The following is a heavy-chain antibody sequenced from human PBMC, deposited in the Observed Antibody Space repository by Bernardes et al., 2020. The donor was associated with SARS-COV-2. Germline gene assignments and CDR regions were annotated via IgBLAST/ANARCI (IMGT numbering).Heavy chain of an antibody. Sequence: SDPLSLPFTVSGGSISSYYWSWFRQPPGKGLEWIGYIYYSGSTNYNPSLKSRVTISVDTSKNQFSLKLSSVTAADTAVYYCSRRLGAYYYYGMDVWGQGTTVTVSS. D-gene: IGHD3-16*01. J-gene: IGHJ6*02. CDR1: GGSISSYY. CDR3: SRRLGAYYYYGMDV. V-gene: IGHV4-59*01. CDR2: IYYSGST.